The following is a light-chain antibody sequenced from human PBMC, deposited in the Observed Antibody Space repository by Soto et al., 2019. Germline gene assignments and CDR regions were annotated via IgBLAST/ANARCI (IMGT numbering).Light chain of an antibody. CDR3: QQYDCLIT. Sequence: IVMTQSPATLSVSPGEGVTLSCRASQSVRSHLAWYQQKPGQPPRLLIYGASTRATGIPARFSGSGFGTEFTLTISSLQSEDFAVYFCQQYDCLITFGQGTRLEIK. CDR1: QSVRSH. CDR2: GAS. V-gene: IGKV3-15*01. J-gene: IGKJ5*01.